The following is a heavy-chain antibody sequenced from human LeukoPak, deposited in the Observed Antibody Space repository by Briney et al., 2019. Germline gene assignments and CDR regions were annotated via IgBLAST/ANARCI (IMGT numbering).Heavy chain of an antibody. V-gene: IGHV3-48*01. J-gene: IGHJ4*01. CDR2: ISSSGSTI. Sequence: GGSLRLSCAASGFTFSSYNMNWVRQAPGKGLEWVSYISSSGSTIYYADSVKGRFTISRDNAKNSLYLQLNSLRPEDTAVYYCARDNNYLDYWGHGTLVTVSS. CDR1: GFTFSSYN. CDR3: ARDNNYLDY. D-gene: IGHD1-1*01.